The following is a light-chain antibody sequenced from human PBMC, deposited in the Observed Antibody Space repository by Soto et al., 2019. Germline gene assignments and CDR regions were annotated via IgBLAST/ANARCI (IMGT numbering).Light chain of an antibody. J-gene: IGKJ2*01. V-gene: IGKV1-39*01. Sequence: DIQMTQSPSSLSAFVGDRVTITCRASQIINNHLSWYQQKPGKAPNLLIYAASSLQTGVPSRFSGGWSGKDLTLSISGLQPEDSAIYYCQASHGHPYTFGQGNKLAIK. CDR1: QIINNH. CDR2: AAS. CDR3: QASHGHPYT.